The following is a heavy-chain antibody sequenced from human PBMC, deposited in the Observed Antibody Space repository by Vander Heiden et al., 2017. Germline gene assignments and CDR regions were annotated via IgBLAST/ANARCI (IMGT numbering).Heavy chain of an antibody. J-gene: IGHJ6*02. D-gene: IGHD3-3*01. V-gene: IGHV3-33*01. Sequence: QLVDSWGGVFQPGRSLRLSCAASGSPFSSYAMHWDRQAPGKGLEWLAVIWVEGSNKYYADSVKGRFTISRDNSKNTLYLQMNSLRGEDTAVYYCARDKFTIFGVVEGGMDVWGQVTTVTVS. CDR2: IWVEGSNK. CDR1: GSPFSSYA. CDR3: ARDKFTIFGVVEGGMDV.